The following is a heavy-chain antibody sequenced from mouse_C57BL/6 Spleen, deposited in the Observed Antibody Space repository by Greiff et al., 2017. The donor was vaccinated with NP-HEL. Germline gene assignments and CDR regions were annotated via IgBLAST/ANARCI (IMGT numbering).Heavy chain of an antibody. CDR2: INPNNGGT. CDR1: GYTFTDYY. D-gene: IGHD3-2*02. V-gene: IGHV1-26*01. Sequence: EVKLQQSGPELVKPGASVKISCKASGYTFTDYYMNWVKQSHGKSLEWIGDINPNNGGTSYNQKFKGKATLTVDKSSSTAYMELRSLTSEDSAVYYCARSAQAYYAMDYWGQGTSVTVSS. CDR3: ARSAQAYYAMDY. J-gene: IGHJ4*01.